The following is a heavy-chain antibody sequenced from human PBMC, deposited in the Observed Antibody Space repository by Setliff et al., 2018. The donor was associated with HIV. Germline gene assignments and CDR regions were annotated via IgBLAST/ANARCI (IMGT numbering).Heavy chain of an antibody. V-gene: IGHV3-20*04. CDR2: INWNGASK. CDR3: ARVPGWRAPF. Sequence: PGESLKISCEISGFKFEDYGMSWVRQVPGQGLEWVSGINWNGASKGYADSVKGRFTISRDNAKNSLYLQMNSLRAEDTAVYYCARVPGWRAPFWGQGTLVTVSS. CDR1: GFKFEDYG. D-gene: IGHD6-19*01. J-gene: IGHJ4*02.